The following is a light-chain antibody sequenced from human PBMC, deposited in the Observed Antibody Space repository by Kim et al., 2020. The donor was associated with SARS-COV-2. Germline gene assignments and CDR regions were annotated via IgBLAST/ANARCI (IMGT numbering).Light chain of an antibody. CDR2: ATS. Sequence: EIVLTQSPDTLSLSPGERATVSCRASQTVISNSLAWYQQRPGQAPRVLIYATSSRAVDIPDRFGGSGSGTDFTLTISRVEPEDFAVYYCQQFASSPYTFGQGTKLEI. J-gene: IGKJ2*01. CDR3: QQFASSPYT. CDR1: QTVISNS. V-gene: IGKV3-20*01.